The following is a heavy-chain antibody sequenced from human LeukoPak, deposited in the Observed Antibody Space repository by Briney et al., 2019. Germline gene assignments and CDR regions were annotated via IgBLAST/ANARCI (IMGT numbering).Heavy chain of an antibody. CDR3: ATEPSRSYSFDHLDF. J-gene: IGHJ4*02. Sequence: SVKASCKTSGGTFNNYAISWVRQAPGQGLEWMGRVVPMFGIRNYPQTFRGRVNITADKATNTVYMELRSLRAEDTAIYYCATEPSRSYSFDHLDFWGLGTPVTVSS. V-gene: IGHV1-69*04. CDR2: VVPMFGIR. CDR1: GGTFNNYA. D-gene: IGHD5-12*01.